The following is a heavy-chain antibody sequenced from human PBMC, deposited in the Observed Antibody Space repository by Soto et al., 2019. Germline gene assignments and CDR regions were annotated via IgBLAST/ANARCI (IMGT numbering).Heavy chain of an antibody. V-gene: IGHV3-21*01. Sequence: EVQLVESGGGLVKPGGSLTLSCGASGFAFRSYNMNWVRQAPGKGLEWVASISSGSSNIYYADSVKGRFTISRDNAKNSLYLQMDSLRAGDSAVYYCASTTVVAATFDFWGQGTLVTVSS. CDR2: ISSGSSNI. D-gene: IGHD2-15*01. CDR3: ASTTVVAATFDF. J-gene: IGHJ4*02. CDR1: GFAFRSYN.